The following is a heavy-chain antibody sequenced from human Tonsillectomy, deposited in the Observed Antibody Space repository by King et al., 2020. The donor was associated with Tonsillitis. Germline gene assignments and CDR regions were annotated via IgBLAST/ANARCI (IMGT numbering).Heavy chain of an antibody. CDR1: GFTFSIYA. J-gene: IGHJ3*02. Sequence: VQLVESGGGLVQPGGSLRLSCAASGFTFSIYAMSWVRQAPGKGLEWVSTISGSGGSTYYADADSVKGRLTISRDNSKNTLYLQMNSLRAEDTAVYYCARTRDYYGSGSDDAFDIWSQGTMVTVSS. CDR2: ISGSGGST. V-gene: IGHV3-23*04. CDR3: ARTRDYYGSGSDDAFDI. D-gene: IGHD3-10*01.